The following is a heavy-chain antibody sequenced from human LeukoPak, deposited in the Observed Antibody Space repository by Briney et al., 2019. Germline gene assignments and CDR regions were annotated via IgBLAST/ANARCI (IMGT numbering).Heavy chain of an antibody. CDR1: GCTFSSYA. CDR3: AKDRLDSSGYYCGNEGSDD. V-gene: IGHV3-23*01. J-gene: IGHJ1*01. D-gene: IGHD3-22*01. Sequence: GGSLRLSCAASGCTFSSYAMSWVRQAPGKGLEWVSAISGSGCSTYYADSVKGRFTISRDNSKNTLYLQMNSLRAEDTAVYYCAKDRLDSSGYYCGNEGSDDWGQGPLVPVSS. CDR2: ISGSGCST.